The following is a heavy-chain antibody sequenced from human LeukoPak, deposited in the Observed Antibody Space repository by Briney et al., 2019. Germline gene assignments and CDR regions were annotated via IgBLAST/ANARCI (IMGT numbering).Heavy chain of an antibody. V-gene: IGHV3-30-3*01. CDR3: ARSTSGIYDRFDY. Sequence: AGGSLRLSCAPSGFTFSSYAIHWVRQAPGRGLEWVAVISYDGTNKYYAGSVKGRFTISRDNSRNTLYLQMNSLRTEDTAVYYCARSTSGIYDRFDYWGRGTLVTVSS. CDR2: ISYDGTNK. CDR1: GFTFSSYA. J-gene: IGHJ4*02. D-gene: IGHD3-3*01.